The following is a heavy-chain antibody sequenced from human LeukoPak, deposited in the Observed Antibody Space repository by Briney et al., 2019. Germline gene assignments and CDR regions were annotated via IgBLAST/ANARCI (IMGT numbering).Heavy chain of an antibody. J-gene: IGHJ4*02. CDR1: GFTFSDYY. CDR3: AREPNYYDSSDSDY. Sequence: GGSLRLSCAASGFTFSDYYMSWIRQAPGKGLEWVSYISSSGSTIYYADSEKGRFTISRDNAKNSLYLQTNSLRAEDTAVYYCAREPNYYDSSDSDYWGQGTLVTVSS. CDR2: ISSSGSTI. D-gene: IGHD3-22*01. V-gene: IGHV3-11*01.